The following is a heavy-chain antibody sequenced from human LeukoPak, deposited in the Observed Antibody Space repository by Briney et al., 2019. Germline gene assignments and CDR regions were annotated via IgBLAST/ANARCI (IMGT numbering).Heavy chain of an antibody. CDR1: GDSINSHY. CDR2: IYTRGST. J-gene: IGHJ5*02. D-gene: IGHD1-1*01. Sequence: SETLSLTCTASGDSINSHYWSWLWQPPGKGLDWIGFIYTRGSTKYNPSLKSRVTMSGDTSKNQVSLTLNSVTAADTAVYYCARHWIETTKTYSYWFDPWGQGTLVTVSS. CDR3: ARHWIETTKTYSYWFDP. V-gene: IGHV4-4*09.